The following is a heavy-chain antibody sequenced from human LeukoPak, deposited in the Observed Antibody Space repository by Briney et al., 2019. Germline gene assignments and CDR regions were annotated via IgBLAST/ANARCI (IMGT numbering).Heavy chain of an antibody. J-gene: IGHJ6*02. CDR1: GFTFSSYW. V-gene: IGHV3-74*01. CDR2: ITSDGAIT. CDR3: TTDWSHGMGL. Sequence: PGGSLRLSCAASGFTFSSYWMHWVRQAPGKGLFWVSRITSDGAITNYADSVKGRFTISRDNAKNTLYLQMNSLKAEDTAVYYCTTDWSHGMGLWGQGTTVTVSS.